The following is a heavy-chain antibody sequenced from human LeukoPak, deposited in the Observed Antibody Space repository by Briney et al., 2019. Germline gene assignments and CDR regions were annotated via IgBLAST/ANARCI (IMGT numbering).Heavy chain of an antibody. CDR3: GRLGIHKPYSLDY. J-gene: IGHJ4*02. D-gene: IGHD4-11*01. Sequence: SGTLSLTCSVSGDSMSGSTYYWAWIRQPPGKGLEWVGSGYYRGTNYYNPSLKSRATITLDSRNQFSLRLTSVTAADTAVYYCGRLGIHKPYSLDYWGQGTLVTVSS. CDR2: GYYRGTN. V-gene: IGHV4-39*01. CDR1: GDSMSGSTYY.